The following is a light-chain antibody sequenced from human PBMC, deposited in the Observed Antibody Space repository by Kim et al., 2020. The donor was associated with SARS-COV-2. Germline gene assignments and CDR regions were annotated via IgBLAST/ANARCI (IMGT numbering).Light chain of an antibody. CDR1: NIESKS. CDR2: YDG. V-gene: IGLV3-21*04. CDR3: QVWDDSSDHYV. J-gene: IGLJ1*01. Sequence: APGGTARITCGGNNIESKSVHWYQQKPGQAPFLIIYYDGDRPSGIPERFSGSNSGNTATLTISRVEAGDEADYYCQVWDDSSDHYVFGTGTKVTVL.